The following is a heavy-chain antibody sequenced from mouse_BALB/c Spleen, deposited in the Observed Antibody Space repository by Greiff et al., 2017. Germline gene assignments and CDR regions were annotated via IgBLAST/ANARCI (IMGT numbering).Heavy chain of an antibody. CDR1: GFTFSSFG. CDR3: ARSCFAVSYDYYAMDY. J-gene: IGHJ4*01. D-gene: IGHD1-1*01. V-gene: IGHV5-17*02. CDR2: ISSCSSTI. Sequence: EVQVVESGGGLVQPGGSRKISCAASGFTFSSFGMHWVRQAPEKGLEWVGFISSCSSTIYYADTVKGRFTMSGDKSKNTLFMQMTSLRSEDSAMYYCARSCFAVSYDYYAMDYWGQGTSVTVSS.